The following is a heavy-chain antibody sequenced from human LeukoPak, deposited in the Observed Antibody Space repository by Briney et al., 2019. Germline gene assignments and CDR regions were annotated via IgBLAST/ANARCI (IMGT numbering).Heavy chain of an antibody. CDR1: GFTFSSYG. V-gene: IGHV3-33*01. CDR2: IWYDGSNK. Sequence: PGRSLRLSCAASGFTFSSYGMHWVRQAPGKGLEWVAVIWYDGSNKYYADSVKGRFTISRDNSKNTLYLQMNSLRAEDTAVYYCARDYDFWNELLPTPYYYYGMDVWGQGTTVTVSS. CDR3: ARDYDFWNELLPTPYYYYGMDV. J-gene: IGHJ6*02. D-gene: IGHD3-3*01.